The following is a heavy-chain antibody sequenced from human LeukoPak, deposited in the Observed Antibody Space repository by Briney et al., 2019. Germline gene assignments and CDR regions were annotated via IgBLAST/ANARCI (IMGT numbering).Heavy chain of an antibody. D-gene: IGHD3-10*01. V-gene: IGHV4-4*08. CDR3: ARTRYYYNSRSYGAPYYFDY. CDR2: IYSSGST. J-gene: IGHJ4*02. Sequence: SETLSLTCNVSGGSIRGYYWSWIRQPPGKGLEWIGYIYSSGSTNYNPSLKSRVTISVDTSKSQFSLKLSSVTAADTAVYYCARTRYYYNSRSYGAPYYFDYWGQGTLVTVSS. CDR1: GGSIRGYY.